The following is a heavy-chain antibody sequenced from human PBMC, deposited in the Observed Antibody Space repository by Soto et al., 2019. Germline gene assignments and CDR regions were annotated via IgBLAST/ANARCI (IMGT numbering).Heavy chain of an antibody. CDR3: ARQVDTAMVRGAFDY. Sequence: QVQLVESGGGVVQPGRSLRLSCAASGFTFSSYAMHWVRQAPGKGPEWVAVISYDGSNKYYADSVKGRFTISRDNSKNTLYLQMNSLRAEDTAVYYCARQVDTAMVRGAFDYWGQGTLVTVSS. D-gene: IGHD5-18*01. CDR1: GFTFSSYA. V-gene: IGHV3-30-3*01. J-gene: IGHJ4*02. CDR2: ISYDGSNK.